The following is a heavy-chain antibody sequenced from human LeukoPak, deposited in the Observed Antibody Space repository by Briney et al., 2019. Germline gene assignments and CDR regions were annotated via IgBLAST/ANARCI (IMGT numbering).Heavy chain of an antibody. Sequence: GGSLRLSCAASGFTFSSYAMSWVRQAPGKGLEWVSAISASGGSTYYADSVKGRFTISRDNSKNTLYLQMNSLRAEDTAVYYCAKFWQSSSSPLDYWGQGTLVTVSS. CDR2: ISASGGST. CDR1: GFTFSSYA. V-gene: IGHV3-23*01. J-gene: IGHJ4*02. D-gene: IGHD6-13*01. CDR3: AKFWQSSSSPLDY.